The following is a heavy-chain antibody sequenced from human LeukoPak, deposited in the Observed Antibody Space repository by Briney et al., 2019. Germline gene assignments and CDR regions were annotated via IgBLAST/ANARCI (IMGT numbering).Heavy chain of an antibody. V-gene: IGHV1-46*01. CDR1: GYAFTSAY. Sequence: ASVKVACKESGYAFTSAYMHLVRLAPGQGLEWMGMINPSGGSTSYAQKFQGRVTMTRDTSTGTVYMELSSLRSEDTAVYYCARGNPGVIDYWGQGTLVIVSS. D-gene: IGHD3-10*01. CDR3: ARGNPGVIDY. CDR2: INPSGGST. J-gene: IGHJ4*02.